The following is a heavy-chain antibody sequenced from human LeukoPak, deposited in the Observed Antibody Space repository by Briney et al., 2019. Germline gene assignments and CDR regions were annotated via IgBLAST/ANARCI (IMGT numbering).Heavy chain of an antibody. CDR1: GFTFSSYS. Sequence: GGSLRLSCVGSGFTFSSYSMNWVRQAPGKGLEWVSYISSSSSTIYYADSVKGRFTISRDNAKNSLYLQMNSLRAEDTAVYYCASPGQPRDYWGQGTLVTVSS. V-gene: IGHV3-48*01. CDR3: ASPGQPRDY. J-gene: IGHJ4*02. D-gene: IGHD5-18*01. CDR2: ISSSSSTI.